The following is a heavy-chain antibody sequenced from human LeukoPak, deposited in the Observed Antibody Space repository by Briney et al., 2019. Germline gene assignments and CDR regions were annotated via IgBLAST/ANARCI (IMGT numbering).Heavy chain of an antibody. V-gene: IGHV1-69*13. CDR3: ARGADRALYYYYGMDV. CDR2: IIPIFGTA. CDR1: GGTFSSYA. J-gene: IGHJ6*02. Sequence: SVKVSCKASGGTFSSYAISWVRQAPGQGLEWMGGIIPIFGTANYAQKFQGRVTITADESTSTAYMELSSLRSEDTAVYYCARGADRALYYYYGMDVWGQGTTVTVSS. D-gene: IGHD1-26*01.